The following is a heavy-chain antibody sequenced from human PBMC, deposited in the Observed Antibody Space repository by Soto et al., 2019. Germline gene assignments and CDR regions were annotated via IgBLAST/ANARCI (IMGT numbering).Heavy chain of an antibody. CDR3: ARVGVSSWSDAFDI. V-gene: IGHV1-3*01. Sequence: QVQLVQSGAEVKKPGASVKVSCKASGYTFTSYAMHWVRQAPGQRLEWMGWINAGNGNTKYSQKFQGRVTITRDTSASTAYMELSSLRSEDTAVYYCARVGVSSWSDAFDIWGQGTMVTVSS. J-gene: IGHJ3*02. CDR1: GYTFTSYA. D-gene: IGHD6-13*01. CDR2: INAGNGNT.